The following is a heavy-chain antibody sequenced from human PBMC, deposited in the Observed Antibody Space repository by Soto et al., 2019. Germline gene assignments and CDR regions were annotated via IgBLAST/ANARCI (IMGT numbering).Heavy chain of an antibody. V-gene: IGHV3-23*01. CDR2: ITDNGGRT. Sequence: GEYLRLSCAASGFTFSSYSMNWVRQAPGKGLEWVSLITDNGGRTYYADSVKGRFTISRDNTKNTLFLQMNSLRAEDTAVYYCAKERANTAVFAFCGQRALVTGCS. J-gene: IGHJ1*01. CDR3: AKERANTAVFAF. D-gene: IGHD2-8*01. CDR1: GFTFSSYS.